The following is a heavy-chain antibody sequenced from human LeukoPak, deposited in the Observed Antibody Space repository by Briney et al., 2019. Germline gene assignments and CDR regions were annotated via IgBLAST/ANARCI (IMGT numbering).Heavy chain of an antibody. V-gene: IGHV1-24*01. CDR1: GYTLTEVS. CDR3: ATVSTTGTTYDAFDI. D-gene: IGHD1-1*01. Sequence: GASLKVSCKVSGYTLTEVSMHCVRQAPGKGLEWMGGFDPEDGETIYAQKFQGRVTMTEDTPTDTAYMELSSLRSEDTAVYYCATVSTTGTTYDAFDIWGQGTMVTVSS. J-gene: IGHJ3*02. CDR2: FDPEDGET.